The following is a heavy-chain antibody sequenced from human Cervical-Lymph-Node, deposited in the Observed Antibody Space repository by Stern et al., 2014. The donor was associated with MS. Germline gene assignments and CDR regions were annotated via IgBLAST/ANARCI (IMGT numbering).Heavy chain of an antibody. CDR1: GFTFSDSS. D-gene: IGHD4-17*01. CDR2: ISSTGTYI. Sequence: EMQLVESGGGLVKPGGSLRLSCVASGFTFSDSSANGVRQAPGKGLEWVSSISSTGTYIYYADSVKGRFTISRDNAKNSLYLQMNSLRAEYTAVYYCATDLMTTVTTIEYWGQGALVTVSS. CDR3: ATDLMTTVTTIEY. J-gene: IGHJ4*02. V-gene: IGHV3-21*01.